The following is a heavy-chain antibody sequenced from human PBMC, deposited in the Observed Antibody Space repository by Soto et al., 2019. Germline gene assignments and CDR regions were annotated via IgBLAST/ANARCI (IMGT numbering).Heavy chain of an antibody. Sequence: SETLSLTCTVSGGSISSYYWSWIRQPPGKGLEWIGYIYFSGHAKSNPSLKSRVAMSVDTSKNQFSLTLSSVTAADTAVYYCVKGETGTDGGIEVVPAAFNWFDPWAQGTLVPVSS. D-gene: IGHD2-2*01. CDR2: IYFSGHA. V-gene: IGHV4-59*08. J-gene: IGHJ5*02. CDR3: VKGETGTDGGIEVVPAAFNWFDP. CDR1: GGSISSYY.